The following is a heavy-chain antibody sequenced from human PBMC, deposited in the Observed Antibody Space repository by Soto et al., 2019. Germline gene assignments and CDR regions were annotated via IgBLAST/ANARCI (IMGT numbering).Heavy chain of an antibody. D-gene: IGHD3-16*02. J-gene: IGHJ3*02. Sequence: ASVRGSCKASGYSFTSYGISWLLQAPGQGLEWMGWISAYNGNTNYAQKLQGRVTMTTDTSTSTAYMELRSLRSDDTAVYYCVSTPSDAFDIWGQGTMVTVSS. CDR1: GYSFTSYG. CDR3: VSTPSDAFDI. CDR2: ISAYNGNT. V-gene: IGHV1-18*01.